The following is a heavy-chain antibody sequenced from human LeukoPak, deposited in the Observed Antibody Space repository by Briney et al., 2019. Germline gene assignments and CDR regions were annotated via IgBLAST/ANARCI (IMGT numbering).Heavy chain of an antibody. D-gene: IGHD3-3*01. Sequence: PGGSLRLSCAASGFTFSRYWMSWVRQAPGKGLEWIGSIYYSGSTYYNPSLKSRVTISVDTSKNQFSLKLSSVTAADTAVYYCARVVWSGYHAFDYWGQGTLVTVSS. CDR3: ARVVWSGYHAFDY. CDR1: GFTFSRYW. V-gene: IGHV4-39*07. CDR2: IYYSGST. J-gene: IGHJ4*02.